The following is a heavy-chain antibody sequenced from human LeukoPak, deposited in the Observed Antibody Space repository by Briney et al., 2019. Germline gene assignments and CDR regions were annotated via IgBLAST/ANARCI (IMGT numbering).Heavy chain of an antibody. CDR3: ARGWLAETTVVTPYNY. D-gene: IGHD2-21*02. CDR1: GGTFSSTT. CDR2: ITPIFRTP. V-gene: IGHV1-69*13. J-gene: IGHJ4*02. Sequence: ASVKVFCKASGGTFSSTTINWVRQAPGQGLEWMGGITPIFRTPNYAQKFQGRVTITAVESMSTAYMELSSLRSEDTAVYYCARGWLAETTVVTPYNYWGQGTLVTVSS.